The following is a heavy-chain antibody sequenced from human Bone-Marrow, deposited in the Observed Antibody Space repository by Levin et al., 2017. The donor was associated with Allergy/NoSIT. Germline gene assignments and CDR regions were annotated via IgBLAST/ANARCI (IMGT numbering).Heavy chain of an antibody. CDR1: GGSISSYY. CDR3: ARFYSPGHRIPNSSSWNYYYYYYMDV. Sequence: SQTLSLTCTVSGGSISSYYWSWIRQPPGKGLEWIGYIYYSGSTNYNPSLKSRVTISVDTSKNQFSLKLSSVTAADTAVYYCARFYSPGHRIPNSSSWNYYYYYYMDVWGKGTTVTVSS. J-gene: IGHJ6*03. CDR2: IYYSGST. D-gene: IGHD6-13*01. V-gene: IGHV4-59*01.